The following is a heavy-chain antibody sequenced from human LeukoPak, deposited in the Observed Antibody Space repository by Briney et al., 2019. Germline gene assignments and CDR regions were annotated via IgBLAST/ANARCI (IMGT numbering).Heavy chain of an antibody. Sequence: GGSLRLSCAASGFTFSTFWMHWVRQTPGKGLVWVSRISNDGSTTHYADSVKGRFTISRDNSKNTLYLQMNSLRAEDTAVYYCAKASAMIVVVSKHFDYWGQGTLVTVSS. CDR1: GFTFSTFW. CDR2: ISNDGSTT. J-gene: IGHJ4*02. V-gene: IGHV3-74*01. CDR3: AKASAMIVVVSKHFDY. D-gene: IGHD3-22*01.